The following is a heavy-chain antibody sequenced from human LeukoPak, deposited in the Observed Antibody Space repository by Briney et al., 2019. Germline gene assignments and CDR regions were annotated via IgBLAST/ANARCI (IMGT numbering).Heavy chain of an antibody. CDR1: GFTFSSYW. CDR2: IKTDGST. V-gene: IGHV3-74*01. D-gene: IGHD3-22*01. J-gene: IGHJ1*01. Sequence: GSLRLSCAASGFTFSSYWMHWVRQAPGKGLVWVSRIKTDGSTNYADSVKGRFTISRDNAKNTVSLQMNSLRAEDTGVYYCARAPSEIGGYYPEYFRHWGQGTLVTVSS. CDR3: ARAPSEIGGYYPEYFRH.